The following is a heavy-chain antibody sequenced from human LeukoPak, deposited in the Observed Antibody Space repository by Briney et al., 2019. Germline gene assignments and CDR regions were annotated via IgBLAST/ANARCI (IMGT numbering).Heavy chain of an antibody. V-gene: IGHV3-33*06. J-gene: IGHJ5*02. D-gene: IGHD1-26*01. CDR1: GFTFRNYG. CDR3: AKDAQGIVGAPVNWLDP. CDR2: IWYDGSNI. Sequence: GGSLRLSCAASGFTFRNYGMHWVRQAPGKGLEWLAVIWYDGSNIRYADSVKGRFTISRDNSKNTLYLQMSSLRGDDTAVYYCAKDAQGIVGAPVNWLDPWGQRTLVSVSS.